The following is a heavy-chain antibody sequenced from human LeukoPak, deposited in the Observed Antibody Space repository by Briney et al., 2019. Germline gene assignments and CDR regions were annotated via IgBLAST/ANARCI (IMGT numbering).Heavy chain of an antibody. D-gene: IGHD2-2*01. CDR3: AREDPGWYCSSTSCYGRAFDI. CDR1: GGSISSYY. Sequence: SETLSLTCTVSGGSISSYYWSWIRQPAGKGLEWIGRIYISGSTNYNPSLKSRVTMSVDTSKNQFSLKLSSVTAADTAVYYCAREDPGWYCSSTSCYGRAFDIWGQGTMVTVSS. J-gene: IGHJ3*02. V-gene: IGHV4-4*07. CDR2: IYISGST.